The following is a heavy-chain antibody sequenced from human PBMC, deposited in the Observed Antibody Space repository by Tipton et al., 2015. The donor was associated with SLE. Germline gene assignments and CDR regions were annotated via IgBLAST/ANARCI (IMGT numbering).Heavy chain of an antibody. CDR3: ASIIDSSGYYAEY. V-gene: IGHV3-21*01. J-gene: IGHJ4*02. Sequence: GSLRLSCAASGFTFSSYSMNWVRQAPGKGLEWVSSISSSSSYIYYADSVKGRFTISRDNAKNSLYLQMNSLRAEDTAVYYCASIIDSSGYYAEYWGQGTLVTVSS. CDR1: GFTFSSYS. CDR2: ISSSSSYI. D-gene: IGHD3-22*01.